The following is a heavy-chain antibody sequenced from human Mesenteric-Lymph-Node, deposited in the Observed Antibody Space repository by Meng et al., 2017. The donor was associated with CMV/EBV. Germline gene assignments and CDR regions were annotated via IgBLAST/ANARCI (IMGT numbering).Heavy chain of an antibody. CDR3: ARKGSLRNRNPLFAP. CDR2: IYYSGST. V-gene: IGHV4-39*07. CDR1: GGSISRGDYY. J-gene: IGHJ5*02. Sequence: GSLRLSCTVSGGSISRGDYYWGWLRPPPGTGLEWIGSIYYSGSTYYNPSLKSRVTISVDTSKNQFSLKLSSVTAADTAVYYCARKGSLRNRNPLFAPWGQGTLVTVSS. D-gene: IGHD1-14*01.